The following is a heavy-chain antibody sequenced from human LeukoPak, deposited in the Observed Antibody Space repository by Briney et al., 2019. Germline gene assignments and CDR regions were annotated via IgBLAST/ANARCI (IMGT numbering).Heavy chain of an antibody. V-gene: IGHV3-30*02. CDR3: ASPSYNFWSGYYVY. J-gene: IGHJ4*02. CDR2: IRYDGSNK. D-gene: IGHD3-3*01. Sequence: GASLRLSCAASGFTFSSYGMHWVRQAPGKGLEWVAFIRYDGSNKYYADSVKGRFTISRDNAKNSLYLQMNSLRAEDTAIYYCASPSYNFWSGYYVYWGQGTLATVSS. CDR1: GFTFSSYG.